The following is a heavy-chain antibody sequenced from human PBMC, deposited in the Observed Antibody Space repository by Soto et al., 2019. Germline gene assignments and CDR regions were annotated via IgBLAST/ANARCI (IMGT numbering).Heavy chain of an antibody. D-gene: IGHD6-6*01. Sequence: GESLKISCKGSGYSFTSYWISWVRQMPGKGLEWMGRIDPSDSYTNYSPSFQGHVTISADKSISTAYLQWSSLKASDTAMYYCARLEYSSPQPYGMDVWGQGTTVTVSS. V-gene: IGHV5-10-1*01. CDR2: IDPSDSYT. CDR3: ARLEYSSPQPYGMDV. J-gene: IGHJ6*02. CDR1: GYSFTSYW.